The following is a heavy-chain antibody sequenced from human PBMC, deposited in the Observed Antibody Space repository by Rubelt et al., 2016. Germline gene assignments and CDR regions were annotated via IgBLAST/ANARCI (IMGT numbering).Heavy chain of an antibody. V-gene: IGHV4-34*01. D-gene: IGHD2-15*01. CDR2: NHSGST. CDR3: ARIGYCSGGSCYPRAPFDY. Sequence: NHSGSTNYNPSLKSRVTISVDTSKNQFSLKLSSVTAADTAVYYCARIGYCSGGSCYPRAPFDYRGQGTLVTVSS. J-gene: IGHJ4*02.